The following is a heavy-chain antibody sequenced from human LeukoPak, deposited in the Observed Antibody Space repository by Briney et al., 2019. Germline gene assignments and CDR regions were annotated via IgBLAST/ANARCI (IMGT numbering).Heavy chain of an antibody. Sequence: ASVKVSCKASGYTFTGYYMHWVRQAPGQGLEWMGWINPNSGGTNYAQKFQGRVTMTRDTSISTAYMELSRLRSDDTAVYYCATWPYYYDSSGYYYQPGFDYWGQGTLVTVSS. CDR1: GYTFTGYY. V-gene: IGHV1-2*02. J-gene: IGHJ4*02. D-gene: IGHD3-22*01. CDR3: ATWPYYYDSSGYYYQPGFDY. CDR2: INPNSGGT.